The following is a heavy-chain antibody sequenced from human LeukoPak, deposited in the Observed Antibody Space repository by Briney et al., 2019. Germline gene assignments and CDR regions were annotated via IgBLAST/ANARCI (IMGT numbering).Heavy chain of an antibody. J-gene: IGHJ3*02. Sequence: GTSVKVSCKASRFTFTSSAMQWVRQARGQRLEWIGWIVVGSGNTNYAQKFQERVTITRDMSTSTAYMELSSLRSEDTAVYYSAGTAYYYDSSGYVAFDIWGQGTMVTVSS. V-gene: IGHV1-58*02. CDR3: AGTAYYYDSSGYVAFDI. D-gene: IGHD3-22*01. CDR2: IVVGSGNT. CDR1: RFTFTSSA.